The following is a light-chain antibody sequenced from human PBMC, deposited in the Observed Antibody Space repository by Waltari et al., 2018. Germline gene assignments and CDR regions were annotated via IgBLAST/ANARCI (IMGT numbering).Light chain of an antibody. CDR2: DVS. CDR3: SSYTSSSTLV. Sequence: QSALTQPASVSGSPGQSITISCTGTSRDVGGYNYVSWYQQHPAKAPQLLIYDVSKRPSGVSNRCCGSRSGTMAPLTISGLQAEDEADYYCSSYTSSSTLVFGGGTKLTVL. V-gene: IGLV2-14*01. J-gene: IGLJ3*02. CDR1: SRDVGGYNY.